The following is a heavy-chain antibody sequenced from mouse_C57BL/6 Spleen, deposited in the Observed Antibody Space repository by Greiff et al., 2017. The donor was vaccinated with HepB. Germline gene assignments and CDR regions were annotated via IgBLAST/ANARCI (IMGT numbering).Heavy chain of an antibody. CDR1: GYTFTSYW. CDR2: IDPNSGGT. D-gene: IGHD1-1*01. Sequence: VQLQQPGAELVKPGASVKLSCKASGYTFTSYWMHWVKQRPGRGLEWIGRIDPNSGGTKYNEKFKSKATLTVDKPSSTAYMQLSSLTSEDSAVYYCARAYYGSSYAHWYFDVWGTGTTVTVSS. V-gene: IGHV1-72*01. CDR3: ARAYYGSSYAHWYFDV. J-gene: IGHJ1*03.